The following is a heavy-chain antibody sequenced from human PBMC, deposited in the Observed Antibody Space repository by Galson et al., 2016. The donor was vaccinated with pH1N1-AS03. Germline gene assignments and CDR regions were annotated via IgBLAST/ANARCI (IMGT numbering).Heavy chain of an antibody. CDR2: ISPQNGNT. CDR3: ARAAPFDP. Sequence: VKVSCKASGYTFSNFGMSWVRQAPGQGLEWMGWISPQNGNTQYAQRLEGRVTMTTDTSTSTAYMELGSLTYDDTAVYYCARAAPFDPWGQGTLVIVSS. D-gene: IGHD2-15*01. V-gene: IGHV1-18*04. J-gene: IGHJ5*02. CDR1: GYTFSNFG.